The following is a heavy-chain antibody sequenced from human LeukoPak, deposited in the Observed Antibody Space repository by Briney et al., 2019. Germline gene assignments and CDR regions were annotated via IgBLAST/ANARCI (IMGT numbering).Heavy chain of an antibody. V-gene: IGHV4-61*09. CDR1: GGSISSGSYF. CDR2: MYTTGST. CDR3: ARGVPHGSNWYWLDP. Sequence: SETLSLTCTVSGGSISSGSYFWTWIRQPAGKGLEWIGHMYTTGSTNYHPSLRSRLTISIDTSKNQFSLRLNSVTAADTAVYYCARGVPHGSNWYWLDPWGQGTLVTVSS. D-gene: IGHD4-11*01. J-gene: IGHJ5*02.